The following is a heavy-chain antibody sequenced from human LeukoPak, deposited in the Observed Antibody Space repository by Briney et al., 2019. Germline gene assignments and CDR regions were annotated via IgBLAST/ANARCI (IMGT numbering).Heavy chain of an antibody. D-gene: IGHD3-22*01. CDR1: GFTFSSYG. CDR2: ISYDGSNK. V-gene: IGHV3-30*18. J-gene: IGHJ4*02. CDR3: AKSKHDRYQGYFDY. Sequence: GGSLRLSCAASGFTFSSYGMHWVRQAPGKGLEWVAVISYDGSNKYYADSVKGRFTISRDNSKNTLYLQMNSLRAEDTAVYYCAKSKHDRYQGYFDYWGQGTLVTVSS.